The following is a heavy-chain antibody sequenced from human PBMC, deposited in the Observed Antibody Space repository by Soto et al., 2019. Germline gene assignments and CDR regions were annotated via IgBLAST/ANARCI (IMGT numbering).Heavy chain of an antibody. V-gene: IGHV3-66*01. CDR2: IYSGGST. CDR3: AGGDYGVVYYYMAV. D-gene: IGHD4-17*01. Sequence: EVQLVESGGGLVQPGGSLRLSCAASGFTVSSNYMSWVRQAPGKGLEWVSVIYSGGSTYYADSVKGRFTISRDNSNNTLYLQMNSLGAEDTAVYYCAGGDYGVVYYYMAVWGKGTTVTVSS. J-gene: IGHJ6*03. CDR1: GFTVSSNY.